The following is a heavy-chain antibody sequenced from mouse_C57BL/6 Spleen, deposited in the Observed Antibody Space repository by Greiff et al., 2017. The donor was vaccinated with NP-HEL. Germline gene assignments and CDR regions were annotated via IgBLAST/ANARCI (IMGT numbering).Heavy chain of an antibody. CDR2: INPGSGGT. J-gene: IGHJ2*01. CDR3: ARGGITTVVVPLGY. V-gene: IGHV1-54*01. Sequence: VQLQQSGAELVRPGTSVKVSCKASGYAFTNYLIEWVKQRPGQGLEWIGVINPGSGGTNYNEKFKGKATLTADKSSSTAYMQLSSLTSEDSAVYFCARGGITTVVVPLGYWGQGTTLTVSS. CDR1: GYAFTNYL. D-gene: IGHD1-1*01.